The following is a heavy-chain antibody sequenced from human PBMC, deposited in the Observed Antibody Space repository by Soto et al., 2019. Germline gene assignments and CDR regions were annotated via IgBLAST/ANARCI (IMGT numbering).Heavy chain of an antibody. J-gene: IGHJ5*02. CDR1: GFTLSGSA. CDR2: IRSKANNYAT. V-gene: IGHV3-73*01. D-gene: IGHD3-10*01. CDR3: ASLMVRGVITWFDP. Sequence: GGSLRLSCAASGFTLSGSAMHWVRQAAGKGLEWVGRIRSKANNYATAYAASVKGRFTISRDDSKNMAYLQMNSLKTEDTAVYYCASLMVRGVITWFDPWGQGTLVTVSS.